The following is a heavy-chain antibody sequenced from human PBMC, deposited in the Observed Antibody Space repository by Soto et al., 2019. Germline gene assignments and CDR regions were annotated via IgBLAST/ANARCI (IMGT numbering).Heavy chain of an antibody. J-gene: IGHJ4*02. CDR1: GGSISSYY. Sequence: TLSLTCTVSGGSISSYYWSCIRQPPGKGLEWIGYIYYSGSTNYNPSLKSRVTISVDTSKNQFSLKLSSVTAADTAVYYCAKPLRYYDFWSGYYIDYWGQRTLVTVSS. V-gene: IGHV4-59*01. D-gene: IGHD3-3*01. CDR2: IYYSGST. CDR3: AKPLRYYDFWSGYYIDY.